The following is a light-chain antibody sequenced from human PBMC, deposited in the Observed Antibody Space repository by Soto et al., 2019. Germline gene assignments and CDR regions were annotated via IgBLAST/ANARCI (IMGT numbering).Light chain of an antibody. J-gene: IGKJ1*01. Sequence: EIVMTQSPATLSVSPGERATLSCRSSQSVITSLAWYQQKPGQAPRLLIYGASTRATGIPARFSGSGSGTEFTLTISSLQSEDFAVYYCQQYNYWPSWTFRQGTKVEIK. CDR1: QSVITS. CDR2: GAS. V-gene: IGKV3-15*01. CDR3: QQYNYWPSWT.